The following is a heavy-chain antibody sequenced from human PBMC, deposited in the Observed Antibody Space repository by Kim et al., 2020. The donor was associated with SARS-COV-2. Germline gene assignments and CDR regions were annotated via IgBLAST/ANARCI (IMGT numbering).Heavy chain of an antibody. CDR2: IYYSGKT. V-gene: IGHV4-39*07. J-gene: IGHJ4*01. Sequence: SETLSLTCNVSGVSIGSSNYYWGWIRQPPGKGLEWIGCIYYSGKTYDNPSLKSRVTISLDLSKNHFSMNLRSATAADTAMYYCARATGFGTSWYYFDSWG. CDR3: ARATGFGTSWYYFDS. D-gene: IGHD1-1*01. CDR1: GVSIGSSNYY.